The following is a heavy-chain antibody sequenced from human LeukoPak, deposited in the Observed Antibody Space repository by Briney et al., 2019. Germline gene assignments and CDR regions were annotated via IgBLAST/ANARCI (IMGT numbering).Heavy chain of an antibody. CDR2: ISSTSTFI. V-gene: IGHV3-21*01. CDR3: ARDYFDSSDYPQTYYYYYMDV. Sequence: GGSLRLSCAASGFTLSRYSMNWVRQAPGKGLEWVASISSTSTFIYSADSVKGRFTISRDTAKSSLFLQMNSLRAEDTAIYYCARDYFDSSDYPQTYYYYYMDVWGKGTTVTVSS. CDR1: GFTLSRYS. D-gene: IGHD3-22*01. J-gene: IGHJ6*03.